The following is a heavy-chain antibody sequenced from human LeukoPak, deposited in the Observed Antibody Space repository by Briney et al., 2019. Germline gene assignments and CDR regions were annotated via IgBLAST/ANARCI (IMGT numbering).Heavy chain of an antibody. V-gene: IGHV3-23*01. D-gene: IGHD2-21*02. CDR3: AKGGAAMTDAPHGDVVTTTLDGFDI. CDR1: GFAFSAYA. CDR2: VSGSGGRT. Sequence: GGSLRLSCVASGFAFSAYALSWVRHTPGKGLEWVSTVSGSGGRTFYADSVKVRFTISRDNSKKTVSLQMNSLRVDDTAAYYCAKGGAAMTDAPHGDVVTTTLDGFDIWSQGSMVTVSS. J-gene: IGHJ3*02.